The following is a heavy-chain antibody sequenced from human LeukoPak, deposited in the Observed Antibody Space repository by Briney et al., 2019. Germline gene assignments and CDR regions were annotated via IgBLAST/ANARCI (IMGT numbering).Heavy chain of an antibody. J-gene: IGHJ4*01. V-gene: IGHV4-59*08. CDR1: CGSISSLY. CDR3: ARHRAYSSASPFDY. D-gene: IGHD6-6*01. CDR2: IYYTGST. Sequence: PSETLSHTCPVSCGSISSLYWSWNRQPPGKGLEWIGYIYYTGSTNYNPSLKSRVTMFVDMSKNQFSLRLSSVTAADTAVYYCARHRAYSSASPFDYWGQGTMVTVSS.